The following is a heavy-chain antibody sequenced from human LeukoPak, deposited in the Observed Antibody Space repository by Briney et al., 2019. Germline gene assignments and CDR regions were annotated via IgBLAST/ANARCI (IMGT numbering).Heavy chain of an antibody. CDR1: GFTFSSYS. Sequence: GGSLRLSCAASGFTFSSYSMNWVRQAPGKGLEWVSSISSSSSYIYYADSVKGRFTISRDNAKNSLYLQMNSLRAEDTAVYYCSRDSPERQYSSSWNSVWGQGTLVIVSS. CDR3: SRDSPERQYSSSWNSV. J-gene: IGHJ4*02. CDR2: ISSSSSYI. D-gene: IGHD6-13*01. V-gene: IGHV3-21*01.